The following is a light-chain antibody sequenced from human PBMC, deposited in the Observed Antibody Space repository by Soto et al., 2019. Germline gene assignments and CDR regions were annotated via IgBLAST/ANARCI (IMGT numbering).Light chain of an antibody. Sequence: EIGLTQSPATLSFSPGERATLSCRASQSVSSYLAWYQQKPGQAPRLLIYDASNRATGVPARFSGSGSGTDFTLTISSLEPEDFAVYYCQQRSTWPLLFTFGPGTKVDIK. CDR1: QSVSSY. V-gene: IGKV3-11*01. J-gene: IGKJ3*01. CDR2: DAS. CDR3: QQRSTWPLLFT.